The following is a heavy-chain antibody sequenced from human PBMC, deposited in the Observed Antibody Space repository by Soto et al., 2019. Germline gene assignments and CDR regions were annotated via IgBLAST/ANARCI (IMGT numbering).Heavy chain of an antibody. CDR3: ARGVPAAGTDWFDP. CDR2: VSSTGST. Sequence: PSETLSLTGTVSGGSISNYYWSWIRQPAEKRLEWIGRVSSTGSTYYNPSLKSRVTISVDTSKNQVSLNLTSVTAADTAVYYCARGVPAAGTDWFDPWGQGTLVTVSS. V-gene: IGHV4-4*07. J-gene: IGHJ5*02. CDR1: GGSISNYY. D-gene: IGHD6-13*01.